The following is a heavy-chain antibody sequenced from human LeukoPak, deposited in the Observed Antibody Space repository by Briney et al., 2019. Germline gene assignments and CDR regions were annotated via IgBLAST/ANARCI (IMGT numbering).Heavy chain of an antibody. CDR1: GFTFDDYG. CDR2: INWNGDST. D-gene: IGHD4-17*01. V-gene: IGHV3-20*04. CDR3: AKDSGHDYGDYVGSWYYYYMDV. Sequence: GGSLRLSCAASGFTFDDYGMSWVRQAPGKGLEWVSGINWNGDSTGYADSVKGRFTISRDIAKNSLYLQMNSLRAEDTAVYYCAKDSGHDYGDYVGSWYYYYMDVWGKGTTVTVSS. J-gene: IGHJ6*03.